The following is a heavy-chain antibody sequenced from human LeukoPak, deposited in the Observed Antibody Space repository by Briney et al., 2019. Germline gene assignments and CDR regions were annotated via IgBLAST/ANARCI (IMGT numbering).Heavy chain of an antibody. D-gene: IGHD2-15*01. CDR2: IADNGADT. CDR1: GFTFSTCA. CDR3: AKAPLGSCSGAACYHFDH. J-gene: IGHJ4*02. Sequence: PGGSLRLSCAASGFTFSTCAMNWVRQAPGKRLEWVASIADNGADTYHAVSVKGRFTISRDNSRNTLSLHMSSLRVDDTALYYCAKAPLGSCSGAACYHFDHWGQGALDTVSS. V-gene: IGHV3-23*01.